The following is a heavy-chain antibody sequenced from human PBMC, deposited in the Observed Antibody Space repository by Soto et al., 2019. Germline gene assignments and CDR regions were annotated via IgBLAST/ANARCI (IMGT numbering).Heavy chain of an antibody. V-gene: IGHV4-34*01. CDR1: GGSFSGYY. J-gene: IGHJ2*01. Sequence: QVQLQQWGAGLLKPSETLSLTCAVYGGSFSGYYWSWIRQPPGKGLEWIGEINHSGSTNYNPSLKSRVTISVDTSKNQFSLKLSSVTAADTAVYYCARGHYDYIWGSYRTPARYWYFDLWGRGTLVTVSS. D-gene: IGHD3-16*02. CDR2: INHSGST. CDR3: ARGHYDYIWGSYRTPARYWYFDL.